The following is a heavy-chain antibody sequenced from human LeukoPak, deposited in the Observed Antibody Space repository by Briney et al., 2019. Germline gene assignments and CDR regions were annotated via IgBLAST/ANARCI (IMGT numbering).Heavy chain of an antibody. D-gene: IGHD6-19*01. Sequence: GASVKVSCKPSGYAFTGYYTHWLRQAPGQGLEWMGWIIPNTGATIYAQRFQGRVTMTRDTSINTAYMELSTLTSDDTGVYYCARDRVGSGWPRPYYFEKWGQGTLVTVSS. CDR3: ARDRVGSGWPRPYYFEK. J-gene: IGHJ4*02. CDR1: GYAFTGYY. V-gene: IGHV1-2*02. CDR2: IIPNTGAT.